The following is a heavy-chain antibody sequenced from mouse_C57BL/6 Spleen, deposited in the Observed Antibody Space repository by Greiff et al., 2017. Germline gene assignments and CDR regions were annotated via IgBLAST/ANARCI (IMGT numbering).Heavy chain of an antibody. CDR3: ARDIPLYDGYYEGFAY. J-gene: IGHJ3*01. Sequence: EVMLVESGGGLVKPGGSLKLSCAASGFTFSSYAMSWVRQTPEKRLEWVATISDGGSYTYYPDNVKGRFTISRDNAKNNLYLQMSHLKSEDTAMYYCARDIPLYDGYYEGFAYWGQGTLVTVSA. V-gene: IGHV5-4*01. CDR1: GFTFSSYA. D-gene: IGHD2-3*01. CDR2: ISDGGSYT.